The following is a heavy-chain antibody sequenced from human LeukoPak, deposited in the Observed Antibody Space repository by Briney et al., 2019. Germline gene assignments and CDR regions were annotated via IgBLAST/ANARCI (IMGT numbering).Heavy chain of an antibody. J-gene: IGHJ4*02. D-gene: IGHD3-9*01. Sequence: ASVKVSCKASGGTFSSYAISWVRQAPGQGLEWMGGIIAIFGTANYAQKFQGRVTITADKSTSTAYMELSSLGSEDTAVYYCARSTSYDILTGYYNGVFDYWGQGTLVTVSS. V-gene: IGHV1-69*06. CDR3: ARSTSYDILTGYYNGVFDY. CDR2: IIAIFGTA. CDR1: GGTFSSYA.